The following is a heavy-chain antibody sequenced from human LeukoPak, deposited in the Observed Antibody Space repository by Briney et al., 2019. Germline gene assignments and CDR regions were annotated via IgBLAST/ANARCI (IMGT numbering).Heavy chain of an antibody. CDR1: GGTFSSYA. CDR2: ISAYNGNT. J-gene: IGHJ5*02. CDR3: ARDRPGYDLWSGNWFDP. V-gene: IGHV1-18*01. D-gene: IGHD3-3*01. Sequence: ASVKVSCKASGGTFSSYAISWVRQAPGQGLEWMGWISAYNGNTNYAQKLQGRVTMTTDTSTSTAYMELRSLRSDDTAVYYCARDRPGYDLWSGNWFDPWGQGTLVTVSS.